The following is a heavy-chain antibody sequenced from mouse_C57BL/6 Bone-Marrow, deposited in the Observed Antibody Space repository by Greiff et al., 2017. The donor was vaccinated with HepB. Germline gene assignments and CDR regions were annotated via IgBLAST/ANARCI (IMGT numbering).Heavy chain of an antibody. CDR2: IDPENGDT. CDR3: TTYCYYAMDY. J-gene: IGHJ4*01. V-gene: IGHV14-4*01. Sequence: VQLQQSGAELVRPGASVTLSCTASGFNIKDDYMHWVKQRPEQGLEWIGWIDPENGDTEYASKFQGKATITADTSSNTAYLQLSSLTSEDTAVYYCTTYCYYAMDYWGQGTSVTVSS. CDR1: GFNIKDDY.